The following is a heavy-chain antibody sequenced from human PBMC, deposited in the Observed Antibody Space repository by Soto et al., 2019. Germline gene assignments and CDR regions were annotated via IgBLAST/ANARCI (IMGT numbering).Heavy chain of an antibody. D-gene: IGHD1-26*01. CDR1: GGSVSGSNY. CDR3: ARDQSGTYAFEH. CDR2: IYYGVST. Sequence: QVQLQESGPGLVKPSETLSLNCTVSGGSVSGSNYWSWIRQSPGKGLEWIGYIYYGVSTNYSPSLKSRAPISVDTSKNQFSLRLTSVTAADTAVYYCARDQSGTYAFEHWGRGTLVTVSS. J-gene: IGHJ1*01. V-gene: IGHV4-61*01.